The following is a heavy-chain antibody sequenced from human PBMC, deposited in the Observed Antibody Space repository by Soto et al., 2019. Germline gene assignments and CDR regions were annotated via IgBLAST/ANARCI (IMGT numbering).Heavy chain of an antibody. J-gene: IGHJ4*02. Sequence: QVHLVQSGGGVVQPGRSLRLSCAASGFSFNNFSMHWVRQAPGKGLEWVAVISYDGSNKYYADSVRGRFTISRDDSKDTLYLQMNSLRAEDTAVYYCAKDGTYSGGDCYPIFNFDSWGQGTLVTVSS. CDR3: AKDGTYSGGDCYPIFNFDS. CDR2: ISYDGSNK. V-gene: IGHV3-30*18. D-gene: IGHD2-21*02. CDR1: GFSFNNFS.